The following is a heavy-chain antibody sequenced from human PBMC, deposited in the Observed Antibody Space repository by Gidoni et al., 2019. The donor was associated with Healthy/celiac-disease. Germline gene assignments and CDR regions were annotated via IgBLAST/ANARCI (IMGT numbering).Heavy chain of an antibody. Sequence: EVQLVESGGGWVQPGGSLRLSCAATGFTFSSYSMNGVRQAPGKGLELVSYISSSSSTIYYADSVKGRFTISRDNAKNSLYLQMNSLRDEDTAVYYCARDSATSTYYFDYWGQGTLVTVSS. CDR3: ARDSATSTYYFDY. J-gene: IGHJ4*02. V-gene: IGHV3-48*02. D-gene: IGHD3-10*01. CDR1: GFTFSSYS. CDR2: ISSSSSTI.